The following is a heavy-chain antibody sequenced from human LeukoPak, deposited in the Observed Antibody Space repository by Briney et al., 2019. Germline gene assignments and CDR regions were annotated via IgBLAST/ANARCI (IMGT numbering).Heavy chain of an antibody. Sequence: PSQTLSLTCTVSGGSIYSYYWNWIRQSPGKGLEWIGFVYTTETTYGTGNTNYNPSLKSRVTISVDTSKSQFSLKLSSVTAADSAVYFCARGGHYYDSNGYHWFDPWGQGALVTVSS. J-gene: IGHJ5*02. CDR2: VYTTETTYGTGNT. D-gene: IGHD3-22*01. CDR3: ARGGHYYDSNGYHWFDP. V-gene: IGHV4-4*09. CDR1: GGSIYSYY.